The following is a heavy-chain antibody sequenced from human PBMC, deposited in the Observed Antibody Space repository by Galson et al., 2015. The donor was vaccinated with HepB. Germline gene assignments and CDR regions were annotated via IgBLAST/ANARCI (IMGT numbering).Heavy chain of an antibody. J-gene: IGHJ6*03. CDR2: IYSGGST. D-gene: IGHD6-13*01. Sequence: SLRLSCAASGFSVSTIYMSWVRQAPGKGLEWVSVIYSGGSTYYADSVKGRFTISRDSSKNTLYLQMNSLRVEDTAVYYCARGTISSSWYYYYYMDVWGKGTTVTVSS. V-gene: IGHV3-66*01. CDR1: GFSVSTIY. CDR3: ARGTISSSWYYYYYMDV.